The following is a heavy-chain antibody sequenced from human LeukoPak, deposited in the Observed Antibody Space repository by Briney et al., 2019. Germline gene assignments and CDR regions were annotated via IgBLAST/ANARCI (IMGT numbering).Heavy chain of an antibody. Sequence: GGSLRLSCAASGFTFSSYGMHWVRQAPGKGLEWVAVTWYDGSNKYYADSVKGRFTISRDSSKNTLYLQMNSLRAEDTAVYYCARDYYDSSPLDYWGQGTLVTVSS. V-gene: IGHV3-33*01. J-gene: IGHJ4*02. CDR1: GFTFSSYG. D-gene: IGHD3-22*01. CDR2: TWYDGSNK. CDR3: ARDYYDSSPLDY.